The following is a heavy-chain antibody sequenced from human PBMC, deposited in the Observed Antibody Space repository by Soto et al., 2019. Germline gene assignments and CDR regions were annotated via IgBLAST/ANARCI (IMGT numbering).Heavy chain of an antibody. V-gene: IGHV3-21*01. J-gene: IGHJ4*02. Sequence: GGSLSLSCAPSGFTFISYTMNWFRQPQGKGLEWVSSISSSSSYIYYADSVKGRFTISRDNAKNSLYLQMNSLRAEDTAVYYCARTPIFRYSGYHFDYWGQGTLVTVSS. CDR1: GFTFISYT. CDR3: ARTPIFRYSGYHFDY. D-gene: IGHD5-12*01. CDR2: ISSSSSYI.